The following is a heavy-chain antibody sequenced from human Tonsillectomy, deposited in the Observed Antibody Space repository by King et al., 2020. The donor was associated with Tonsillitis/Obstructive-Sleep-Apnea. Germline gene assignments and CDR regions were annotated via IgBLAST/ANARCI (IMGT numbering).Heavy chain of an antibody. CDR1: GYTFTSYY. D-gene: IGHD3-3*01. V-gene: IGHV1-46*01. Sequence: VQLVESGAEVKKPGASVKVSCKASGYTFTSYYMHWVRQAPGQGLEWMGIINPSGGSTSYAQMFQGRVTMTRDTSTSTVYMELSSLRSEDTAVYYCARGSGRFLEWLLSNWFDPWGQGTLVTVSS. J-gene: IGHJ5*02. CDR3: ARGSGRFLEWLLSNWFDP. CDR2: INPSGGST.